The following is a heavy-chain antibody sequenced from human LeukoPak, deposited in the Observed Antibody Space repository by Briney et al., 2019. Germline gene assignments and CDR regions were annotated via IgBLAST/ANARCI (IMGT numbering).Heavy chain of an antibody. V-gene: IGHV5-10-1*01. D-gene: IGHD6-19*01. CDR1: GSSFTSYW. CDR2: IDPSDSYT. J-gene: IGHJ6*02. CDR3: ASVVGAVAGKYYYYYDMDV. Sequence: GASLQISCKGSGSSFTSYWISWVRQLPGKGLEWMGRIDPSDSYTNYSPSFQGHVTISADKSISTAYLQWSSLKASDTAMYYCASVVGAVAGKYYYYYDMDVWGQGTTVTVSS.